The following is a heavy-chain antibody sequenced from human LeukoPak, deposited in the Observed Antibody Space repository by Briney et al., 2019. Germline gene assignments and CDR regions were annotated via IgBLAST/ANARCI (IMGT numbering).Heavy chain of an antibody. J-gene: IGHJ4*02. V-gene: IGHV3-43D*03. CDR1: GFTFDDYA. CDR2: ISWDGGGT. D-gene: IGHD3-10*01. Sequence: GGSLRLSCAASGFTFDDYAMHWVRQAPGKGLEWVSLISWDGGGTYYADTVKGRFTISRDNSKNSLYLQMNSLRAEDTALYYCAKDMAAYYYASGNIDYWGQGTLVTVSS. CDR3: AKDMAAYYYASGNIDY.